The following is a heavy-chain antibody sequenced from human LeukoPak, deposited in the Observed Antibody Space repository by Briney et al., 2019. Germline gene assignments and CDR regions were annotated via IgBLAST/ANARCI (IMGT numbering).Heavy chain of an antibody. Sequence: PGGSLRLSCAASGFTFSSYGMHWVHQAPGKGLEWVAVIWYDGSNKYYADSVKGRFTISRDNSKNTLYLQMNSLRAEDTAVYYCARTYYYDSSGYYPAGDDAFDIWGQGTMVTVSS. CDR3: ARTYYYDSSGYYPAGDDAFDI. CDR2: IWYDGSNK. CDR1: GFTFSSYG. V-gene: IGHV3-33*01. J-gene: IGHJ3*02. D-gene: IGHD3-22*01.